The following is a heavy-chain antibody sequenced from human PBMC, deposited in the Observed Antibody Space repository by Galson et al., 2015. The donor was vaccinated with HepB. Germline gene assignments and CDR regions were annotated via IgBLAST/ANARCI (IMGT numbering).Heavy chain of an antibody. CDR2: IYNVRSK. CDR1: GLTVSSNY. D-gene: IGHD4-23*01. Sequence: SLRLSCAASGLTVSSNYMSWVRQAPGKGLEWVSDIYNVRSKFYADSVKGRFTITRYNSKNTVDLQMNSLRAEYATLYYGVSEAANSASDFLSIWGQGTLVTVSS. CDR3: VSEAANSASDFLSI. J-gene: IGHJ4*02. V-gene: IGHV3-53*01.